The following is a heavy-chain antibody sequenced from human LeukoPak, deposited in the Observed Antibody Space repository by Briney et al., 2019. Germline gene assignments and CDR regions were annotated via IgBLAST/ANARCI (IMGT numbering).Heavy chain of an antibody. CDR3: ARVDIVVVPAAIALDYYYYYMDV. D-gene: IGHD2-2*03. Sequence: PGGSLRLSCAASGFTFSSYSMNWVRQAPGKGLEWVSSISSSSSYIYYVDSVKGRFTISRDNAKNSLYLQMNSLRAEDTAVYYCARVDIVVVPAAIALDYYYYYMDVWGKGTTVTVSS. CDR1: GFTFSSYS. CDR2: ISSSSSYI. J-gene: IGHJ6*03. V-gene: IGHV3-21*01.